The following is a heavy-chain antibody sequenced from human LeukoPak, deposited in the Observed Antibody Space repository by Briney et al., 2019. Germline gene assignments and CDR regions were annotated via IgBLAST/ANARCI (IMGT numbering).Heavy chain of an antibody. J-gene: IGHJ4*02. D-gene: IGHD5-24*01. CDR1: GYTFNSYG. V-gene: IGHV1-18*01. Sequence: ASVKVSCKASGYTFNSYGITWVRQAPGQGLEWVGWISGYNGNTTYAQRLQGRVTMTTDTTTSTAYMELRSLTSDDTAIYYCARAQRWLPLDYWGQGTLVTVSS. CDR2: ISGYNGNT. CDR3: ARAQRWLPLDY.